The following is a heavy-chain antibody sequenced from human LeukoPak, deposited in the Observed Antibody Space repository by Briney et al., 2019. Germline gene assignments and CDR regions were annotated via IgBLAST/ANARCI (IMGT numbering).Heavy chain of an antibody. CDR1: GGSISSSGYY. D-gene: IGHD1-26*01. J-gene: IGHJ4*02. V-gene: IGHV4-39*01. CDR3: ASHQFSGSYFDY. Sequence: SETLSLTCTVSGGSISSSGYYWGWIRQPPGKGLEWIGSIYYSGSTYYNPSLKSRVTISVDTSKNQFSLKLSSVTAADTAVYYCASHQFSGSYFDYWGQGTLVTVSS. CDR2: IYYSGST.